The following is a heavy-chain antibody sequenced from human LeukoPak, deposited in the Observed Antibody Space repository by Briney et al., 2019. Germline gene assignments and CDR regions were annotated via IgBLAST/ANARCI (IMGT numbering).Heavy chain of an antibody. D-gene: IGHD2-15*01. CDR2: INHSGST. V-gene: IGHV4-34*01. CDR3: ARGLQPDIVVVVAAKGWFDP. J-gene: IGHJ5*02. Sequence: PSETLSLTCAVYGGSFSGYYWSWIRQPPGKGLEWIGEINHSGSTNYNPSLKSRVTISVDTSKNQFSLKLSSVTAADTAVYYCARGLQPDIVVVVAAKGWFDPWGQGTLVTVSS. CDR1: GGSFSGYY.